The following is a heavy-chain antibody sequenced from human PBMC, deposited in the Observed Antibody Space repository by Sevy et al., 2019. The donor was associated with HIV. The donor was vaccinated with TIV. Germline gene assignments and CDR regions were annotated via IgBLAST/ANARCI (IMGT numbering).Heavy chain of an antibody. CDR3: AKQDNWNDFPFDY. CDR2: ISYDGSNK. V-gene: IGHV3-30*18. D-gene: IGHD1-1*01. J-gene: IGHJ4*02. CDR1: GFSFRSYG. Sequence: GGSLRLSCAASGFSFRSYGMHWVRQAPGKGLEWVAVISYDGSNKHYADSVKGRFTISRDNSKNTLYLQMNSLRAEDTAVYYCAKQDNWNDFPFDYWGQGTLFTVSS.